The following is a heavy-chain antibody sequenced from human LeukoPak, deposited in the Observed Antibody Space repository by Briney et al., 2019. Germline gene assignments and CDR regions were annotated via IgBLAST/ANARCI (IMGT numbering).Heavy chain of an antibody. CDR1: GFTFSSYA. CDR2: ISGSGGST. D-gene: IGHD3-22*01. J-gene: IGHJ4*02. V-gene: IGHV3-23*01. CDR3: AKDPLATYYYDSSGYTGAYFDY. Sequence: GGSLRLSCAASGFTFSSYAMSWVRQAPGKGLEWVSAISGSGGSTYHADSVKGRFTISRDNSKNTLYLQMNSLRAEDTAVYYCAKDPLATYYYDSSGYTGAYFDYWGQGTLVTVSS.